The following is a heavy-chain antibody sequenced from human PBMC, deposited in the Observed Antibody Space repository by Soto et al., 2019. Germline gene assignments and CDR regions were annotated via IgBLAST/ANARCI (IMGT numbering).Heavy chain of an antibody. V-gene: IGHV4-59*08. CDR2: IYYSGST. J-gene: IGHJ4*02. CDR3: ARHIIAVAGAFDY. D-gene: IGHD6-19*01. CDR1: GGSISSYY. Sequence: SETLSLTCTVSGGSISSYYWSWIRQPPGKGLEWIGYIYYSGSTNYNPSLKSRVTISVDTSKNQFSLKLSSVTAADTAVYYCARHIIAVAGAFDYWGQGTLVTVSS.